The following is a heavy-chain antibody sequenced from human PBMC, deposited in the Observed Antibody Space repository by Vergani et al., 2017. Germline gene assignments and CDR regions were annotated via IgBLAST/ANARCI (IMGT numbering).Heavy chain of an antibody. D-gene: IGHD3-10*01. J-gene: IGHJ5*02. V-gene: IGHV4-34*01. Sequence: QVQLQQWGAGLLKPSETLSLTCAVYGGSFSGYYWSWIRQPPGKGLEWIGEINHSGSTNYNPSLKSRVTISVDTSKNQFSLKLSSETAADTAVYYCTPGFGELVNNWFDPWGQGTLVTVSS. CDR2: INHSGST. CDR3: TPGFGELVNNWFDP. CDR1: GGSFSGYY.